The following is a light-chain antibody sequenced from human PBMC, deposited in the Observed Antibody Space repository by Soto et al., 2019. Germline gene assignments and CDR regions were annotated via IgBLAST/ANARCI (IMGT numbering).Light chain of an antibody. V-gene: IGLV1-44*01. J-gene: IGLJ1*01. CDR1: SSNIGSNT. CDR3: AAWDDSLNYV. Sequence: QSVLTQPPSASGTPGQRVTISCSGSSSNIGSNTVNWYQQLPGTAPKLLIYSNNQRPSGVPDRFSGSKSGTSASLAISGLRSEDEADYYCAAWDDSLNYVFGTGTKVTVL. CDR2: SNN.